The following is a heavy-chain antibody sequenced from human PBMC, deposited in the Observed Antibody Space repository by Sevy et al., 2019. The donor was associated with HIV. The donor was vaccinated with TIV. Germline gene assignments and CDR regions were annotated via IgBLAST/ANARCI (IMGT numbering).Heavy chain of an antibody. Sequence: SETLSLTCTVSGGSITSLYWNWIRQPPGKGLEWIANIYYNDHINYNPSLESRVTLSPETSKNQFSLRLSSVTAADTAMYYCAGGNAWGRGYSWGQGTLVTVSS. D-gene: IGHD1-26*01. CDR2: IYYNDHI. CDR1: GGSITSLY. V-gene: IGHV4-59*08. CDR3: AGGNAWGRGYS. J-gene: IGHJ4*02.